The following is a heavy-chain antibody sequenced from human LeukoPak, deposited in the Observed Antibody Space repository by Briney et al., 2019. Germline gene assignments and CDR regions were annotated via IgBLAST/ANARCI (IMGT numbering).Heavy chain of an antibody. CDR3: ARLWGATREYYFVY. J-gene: IGHJ4*02. CDR2: IYYSGST. Sequence: SETLSLTCTVSGGSISSYYWSWIRQPPGKGLEWIGYIYYSGSTNYNPSLKSRVTISVDTSKSQFSLKLSSVTAADTAVYYCARLWGATREYYFVYWGQGTLVTVSS. CDR1: GGSISSYY. V-gene: IGHV4-59*01. D-gene: IGHD1-26*01.